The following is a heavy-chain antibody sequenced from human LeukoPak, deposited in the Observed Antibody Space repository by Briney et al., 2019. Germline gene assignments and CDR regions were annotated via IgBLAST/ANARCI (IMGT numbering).Heavy chain of an antibody. J-gene: IGHJ4*02. Sequence: ASVKVSCKASGYTFSSYGISWVRQAPGQGLEWMGWISGNNGNTNYAQKVQGRVTMTTDTSTSTAYMELRSLRSDDTAVYYCARACGITIFGVVINYYFDYWGQGTLVTVSS. D-gene: IGHD3-3*01. CDR2: ISGNNGNT. CDR1: GYTFSSYG. V-gene: IGHV1-18*01. CDR3: ARACGITIFGVVINYYFDY.